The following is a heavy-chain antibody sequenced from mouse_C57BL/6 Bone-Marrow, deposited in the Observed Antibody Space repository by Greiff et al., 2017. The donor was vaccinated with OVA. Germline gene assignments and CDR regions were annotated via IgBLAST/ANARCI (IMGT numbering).Heavy chain of an antibody. D-gene: IGHD2-3*01. J-gene: IGHJ3*01. CDR1: GYTFTDYY. Sequence: QVQLQQSGAELVRPGASVKLSCKASGYTFTDYYINWVKQRPGQGLEWIARIYPGSGNTYYNEKFKGKATLTAEKSSSTAYLQLSSLTSEDSAVYFCASSIYDGYPFAYWGQGTLVTVSA. CDR2: IYPGSGNT. CDR3: ASSIYDGYPFAY. V-gene: IGHV1-76*01.